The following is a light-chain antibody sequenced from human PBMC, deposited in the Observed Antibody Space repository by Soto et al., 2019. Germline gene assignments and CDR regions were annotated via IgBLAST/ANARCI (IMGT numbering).Light chain of an antibody. V-gene: IGKV3-20*01. CDR1: QSVSSSY. CDR2: GAS. J-gene: IGKJ1*01. Sequence: EIVLTQSPGTLSLSPVEIATVSFRASQSVSSSYLASYQQNPGQAPRLLIYGASSRATVSPDRFSGSWSGTDFTLTIRRLEAEDFAVYYCQPYKTFGQGTKVDIK. CDR3: QPYKT.